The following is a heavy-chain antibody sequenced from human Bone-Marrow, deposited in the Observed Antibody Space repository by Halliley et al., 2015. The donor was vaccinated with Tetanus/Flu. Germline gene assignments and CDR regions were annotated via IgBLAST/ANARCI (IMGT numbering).Heavy chain of an antibody. Sequence: KGLRWIGSFSYSGATNYSPSLEGRVTISIDTSKNHFSLEVASVTTADTATYYCARNIESHFDHWGQGAVVTASS. D-gene: IGHD2-15*01. CDR3: ARNIESHFDH. J-gene: IGHJ4*02. CDR2: FSYSGAT. V-gene: IGHV4-61*03.